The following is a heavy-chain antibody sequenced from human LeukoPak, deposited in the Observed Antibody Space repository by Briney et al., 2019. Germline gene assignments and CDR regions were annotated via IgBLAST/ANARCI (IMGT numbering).Heavy chain of an antibody. CDR3: ARLYCSGGSCYYADN. CDR1: GGSISTYY. V-gene: IGHV4-59*08. J-gene: IGHJ4*02. CDR2: IYYSGST. Sequence: SETLSLTCTVSGGSISTYYWSWIRQPPGKELEWIGHIYYSGSTNYNPSLKSRVTISVDTSKNQLSLKLSSVTAADTAVYYCARLYCSGGSCYYADNWGQGTLVTVSS. D-gene: IGHD2-15*01.